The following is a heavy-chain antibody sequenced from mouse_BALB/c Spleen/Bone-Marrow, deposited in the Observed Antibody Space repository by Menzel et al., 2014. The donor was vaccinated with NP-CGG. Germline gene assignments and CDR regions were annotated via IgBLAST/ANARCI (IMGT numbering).Heavy chain of an antibody. J-gene: IGHJ3*01. D-gene: IGHD1-1*01. Sequence: VQLQQSGAELVKPGASVKLSCTASGFNIKDTYMHWVKQRPEQGLEWIGRIDPANGNTKYDPKFQGKATITADTSSNTASLQLSSRTSEDTAVYYCAVYYYGSSLFAYWGQGTLVTVSA. CDR2: IDPANGNT. CDR3: AVYYYGSSLFAY. V-gene: IGHV14-3*02. CDR1: GFNIKDTY.